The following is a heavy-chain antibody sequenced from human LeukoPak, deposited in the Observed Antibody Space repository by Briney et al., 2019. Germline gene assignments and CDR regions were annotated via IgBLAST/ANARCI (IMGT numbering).Heavy chain of an antibody. D-gene: IGHD3-16*02. J-gene: IGHJ5*02. Sequence: SETLSLTCTVSGVSISSGGYYWSWIRQHPGKGLEWIGYIYYSGSTYYNPSLKSRVTISVDTSKNQFSLKLSSVTAADTAVYYCARGGLGGKLYRTYWFDPWGQGTLVTVSS. CDR2: IYYSGST. V-gene: IGHV4-31*03. CDR1: GVSISSGGYY. CDR3: ARGGLGGKLYRTYWFDP.